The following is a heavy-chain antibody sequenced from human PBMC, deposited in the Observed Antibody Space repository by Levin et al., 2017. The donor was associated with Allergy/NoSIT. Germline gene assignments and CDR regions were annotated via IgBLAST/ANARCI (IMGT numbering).Heavy chain of an antibody. Sequence: GESLEISCEASGFNFGSYSMGWFRQAPGKGLEWVSSLGIDTRYIHYRDSVRGRFTVSRDNAKNSLYLQMNSLRVEDTAVYYCARDTGTTTMFGEVDVWGKGTSVTVSS. CDR2: LGIDTRYI. V-gene: IGHV3-21*06. J-gene: IGHJ6*04. D-gene: IGHD3-3*01. CDR1: GFNFGSYS. CDR3: ARDTGTTTMFGEVDV.